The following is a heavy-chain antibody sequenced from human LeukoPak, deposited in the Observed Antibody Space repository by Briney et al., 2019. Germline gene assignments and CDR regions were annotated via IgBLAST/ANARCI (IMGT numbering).Heavy chain of an antibody. D-gene: IGHD3-22*01. CDR3: AGSDTIGYLPREWDYWYFDL. CDR2: ISSGSSYI. V-gene: IGHV3-21*01. Sequence: GGSLRLSCAASGLTFSRYSMNWVRQAPGKGLEWVSSISSGSSYIYYVDSVKGRFTVSRDNAKNSLYLQMNSLRAEDTAVYYCAGSDTIGYLPREWDYWYFDLWGRGTLVTVSS. CDR1: GLTFSRYS. J-gene: IGHJ2*01.